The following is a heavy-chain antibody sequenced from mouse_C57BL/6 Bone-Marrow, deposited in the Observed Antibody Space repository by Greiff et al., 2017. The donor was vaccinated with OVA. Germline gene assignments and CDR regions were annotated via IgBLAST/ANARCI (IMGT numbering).Heavy chain of an antibody. D-gene: IGHD1-2*01. CDR2: IDPSDSYT. J-gene: IGHJ1*03. V-gene: IGHV1-50*01. Sequence: QVQLQQSGAELVKPGASVKLSCKASGYTFTSYWMQWVKQRPGQGLEWIGEIDPSDSYTNYNQKFKGKATLTVDTSSSTAYMQLSSLTSEDSAVYYCARRYYGPRRYFDVWGTGTTVTVSS. CDR3: ARRYYGPRRYFDV. CDR1: GYTFTSYW.